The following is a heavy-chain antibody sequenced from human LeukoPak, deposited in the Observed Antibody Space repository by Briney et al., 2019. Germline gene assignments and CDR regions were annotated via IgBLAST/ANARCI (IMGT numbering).Heavy chain of an antibody. D-gene: IGHD1-26*01. J-gene: IGHJ4*02. V-gene: IGHV3-7*02. Sequence: GGSLRLSCAASGFTFSSYWMSWVRQAPGKGLEWVAGIKQDGSAKYYVDSVKGRFTISRDNAKNSLYLQMNSLRAEDTAVYYCASYLGATRSFDYGGQGTLVTVSS. CDR2: IKQDGSAK. CDR3: ASYLGATRSFDY. CDR1: GFTFSSYW.